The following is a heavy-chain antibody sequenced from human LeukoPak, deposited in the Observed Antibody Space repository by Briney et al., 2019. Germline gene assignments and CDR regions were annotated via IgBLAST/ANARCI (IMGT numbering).Heavy chain of an antibody. CDR2: IYSGGST. D-gene: IGHD3-22*01. J-gene: IGHJ4*02. V-gene: IGHV3-66*01. CDR3: ARVPAYYYDSSGYAGVDY. Sequence: GGSLRLSCAASGFTVSSNYISWVRQAPGKGLEWVSVIYSGGSTYYADSVKGRFTISRDNSKNTLYLQMNSLRAEDTAVYYCARVPAYYYDSSGYAGVDYWGQGTLVTVSS. CDR1: GFTVSSNY.